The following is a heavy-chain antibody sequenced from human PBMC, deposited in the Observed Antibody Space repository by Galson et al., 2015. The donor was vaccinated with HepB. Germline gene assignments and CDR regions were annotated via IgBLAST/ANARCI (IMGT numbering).Heavy chain of an antibody. CDR3: ATDLPFTIFGVVSRNYGMDV. CDR2: FDPEDGET. Sequence: SVKVSCKVSGYTLTELSMHWVRQAPGKGLEWMGGFDPEDGETIYAQKFQGRVTMTEDTSTDTAYMELSSLRSEDTAVYYCATDLPFTIFGVVSRNYGMDVCGQGTTLTVSS. CDR1: GYTLTELS. V-gene: IGHV1-24*01. D-gene: IGHD3-3*01. J-gene: IGHJ6*02.